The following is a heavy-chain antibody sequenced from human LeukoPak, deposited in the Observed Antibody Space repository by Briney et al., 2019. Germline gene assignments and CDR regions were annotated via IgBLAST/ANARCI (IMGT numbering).Heavy chain of an antibody. CDR1: GFTFDDYG. J-gene: IGHJ4*02. CDR2: INWNGGST. Sequence: GGSLRLSCAASGFTFDDYGMSWVRHAPGKGLEWVSGINWNGGSTGYADSVKGRFTISRDNAKNSLYLQMNSLRAEDTAVYYCARDLYYGSGNLYWGQGTLVTVSS. D-gene: IGHD3-10*01. V-gene: IGHV3-20*04. CDR3: ARDLYYGSGNLY.